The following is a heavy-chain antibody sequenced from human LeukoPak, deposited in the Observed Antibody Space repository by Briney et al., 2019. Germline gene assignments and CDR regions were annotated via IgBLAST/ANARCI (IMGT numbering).Heavy chain of an antibody. V-gene: IGHV3-21*01. CDR3: ARDLAYTSSPSDDY. Sequence: GGSLRLPCATYGLTFSIYSMNWVRQAPGKGLEWVPFISSGSSFIFYEDSGKGRFTSARDNDKNSLYLQMNSLRAEDTAVYYCARDLAYTSSPSDDYWGQGTLVTVSS. J-gene: IGHJ4*02. CDR2: ISSGSSFI. D-gene: IGHD6-13*01. CDR1: GLTFSIYS.